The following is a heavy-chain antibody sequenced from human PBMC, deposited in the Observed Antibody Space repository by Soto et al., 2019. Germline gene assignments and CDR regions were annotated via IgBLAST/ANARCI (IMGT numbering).Heavy chain of an antibody. V-gene: IGHV4-59*01. D-gene: IGHD3-10*01. Sequence: SETLSLTCTVSGGSISSYYWSWIRQPPGKGLEWIGYIYYSGSTNYSPSLKSRVTISVDTSKNQFSLKLSSVTAADTAVYYCASLRGYNWFDPWGQGTLVTVSS. CDR2: IYYSGST. CDR1: GGSISSYY. CDR3: ASLRGYNWFDP. J-gene: IGHJ5*02.